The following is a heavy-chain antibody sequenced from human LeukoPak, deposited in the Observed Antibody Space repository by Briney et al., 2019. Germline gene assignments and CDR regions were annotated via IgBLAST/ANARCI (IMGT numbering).Heavy chain of an antibody. D-gene: IGHD6-13*01. V-gene: IGHV3-30-3*01. CDR1: GFTFSSYA. J-gene: IGHJ4*02. Sequence: PGRSLRLSCAASGFTFSSYAMHWVRQAPGKGLEWVAVISYDGSNKYYADSVKGRFTISRDNSRNTLYLQMNSLRAEDTAVYYCARSGASAGSGWYLNYFDYWGQGTLVTVSS. CDR2: ISYDGSNK. CDR3: ARSGASAGSGWYLNYFDY.